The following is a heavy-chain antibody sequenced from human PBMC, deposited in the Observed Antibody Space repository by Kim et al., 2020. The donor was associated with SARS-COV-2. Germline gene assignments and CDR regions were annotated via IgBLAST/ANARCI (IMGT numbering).Heavy chain of an antibody. CDR1: GGSISSSSYY. V-gene: IGHV4-39*01. CDR3: ARLQASHYYYGMDV. D-gene: IGHD1-1*01. CDR2: IYYSGST. J-gene: IGHJ6*02. Sequence: SETLSLTCTVSGGSISSSSYYWGWIRQPPGKGLEWIGSIYYSGSTYYNPSLKSRVTISVDTSKNQFSLKLSSVTAADTAVYYCARLQASHYYYGMDVWGQGTPVTVSS.